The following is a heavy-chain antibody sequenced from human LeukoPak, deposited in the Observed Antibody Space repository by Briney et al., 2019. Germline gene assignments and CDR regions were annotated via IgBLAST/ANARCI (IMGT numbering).Heavy chain of an antibody. Sequence: SQTLSLTCTVSGGSISSGGYYWSWIRQHPGKGLEWIGYIYYSGSTYYNPSLKSRVTISVDTSKNQFSLKLSSVTAADTAVYYCARGTYSGYDQVFDYWGQGTLVIVSS. V-gene: IGHV4-31*03. CDR1: GGSISSGGYY. CDR2: IYYSGST. J-gene: IGHJ4*02. CDR3: ARGTYSGYDQVFDY. D-gene: IGHD5-12*01.